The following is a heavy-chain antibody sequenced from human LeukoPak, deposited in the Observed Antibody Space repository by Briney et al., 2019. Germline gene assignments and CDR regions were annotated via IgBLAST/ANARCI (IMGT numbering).Heavy chain of an antibody. V-gene: IGHV4-34*01. Sequence: PSETLSLTCAVYGGSFSGYYWSWIRQPPGKGLEWIGEINHSGSTNYNPSLKSRVTISVDTSKNQFSLKLSSVTAADTAVYYCARVSGWLGSDNWFDPWGQGTLVTVSS. CDR3: ARVSGWLGSDNWFDP. J-gene: IGHJ5*02. CDR2: INHSGST. CDR1: GGSFSGYY. D-gene: IGHD6-19*01.